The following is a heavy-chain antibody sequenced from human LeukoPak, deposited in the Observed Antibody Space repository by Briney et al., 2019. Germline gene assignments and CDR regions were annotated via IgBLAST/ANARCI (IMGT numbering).Heavy chain of an antibody. CDR3: ARSFGELPPLD. CDR1: GGTFSSYA. Sequence: ASVKVSCKASGGTFSSYAISWVRQAPGQGLEWMGGINAGNGNTKYSQKFQGRVTITRDTSASTAYMELSSLRSEDTAVYYCARSFGELPPLDWGQGTLVTVSS. J-gene: IGHJ4*02. D-gene: IGHD3-10*01. CDR2: INAGNGNT. V-gene: IGHV1-3*01.